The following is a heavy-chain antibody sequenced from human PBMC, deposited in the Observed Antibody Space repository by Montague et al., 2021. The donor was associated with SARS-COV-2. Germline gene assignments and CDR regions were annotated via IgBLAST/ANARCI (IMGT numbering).Heavy chain of an antibody. CDR2: INHSEST. CDR1: GGSFSGYY. V-gene: IGHV4-34*01. D-gene: IGHD5-18*01. J-gene: IGHJ4*02. Sequence: SETLSLTCVVYGGSFSGYYWSWIRKPPGKGMEWIWVINHSESTNYNPTLKSRVTISVYTSKKQFSLRLNSVTAADTAVYYCASGGGYSYGALDYWGQGTLVTVSS. CDR3: ASGGGYSYGALDY.